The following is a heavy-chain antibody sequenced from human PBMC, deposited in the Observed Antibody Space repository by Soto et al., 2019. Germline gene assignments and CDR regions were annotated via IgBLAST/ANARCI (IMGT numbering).Heavy chain of an antibody. J-gene: IGHJ4*02. CDR3: ARSGAYCTSITCLFDSF. V-gene: IGHV1-18*01. CDR2: ISAYNGDT. Sequence: ASVKVSCKASGYAFTSYGYAWVRQAPGQGLEWTGWISAYNGDTNYAQKFQDRVTLTTDTSTTTVHMELRNLGSDDTAVYYCARSGAYCTSITCLFDSFWGLGTLVTVSS. CDR1: GYAFTSYG. D-gene: IGHD2-8*01.